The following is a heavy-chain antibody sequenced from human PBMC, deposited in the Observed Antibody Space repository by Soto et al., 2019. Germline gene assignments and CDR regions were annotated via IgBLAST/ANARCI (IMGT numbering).Heavy chain of an antibody. CDR3: ARGPSYSSGWWYWFDP. V-gene: IGHV1-3*01. CDR2: INAGNGNT. D-gene: IGHD6-19*01. Sequence: GASVKVSCKASGYTFTSYAMHWVRQAPGQRLEWMGRINAGNGNTKYSQKFQGRVTITRDTSASTAYMELSSLRSEDTAVYYCARGPSYSSGWWYWFDPWGQGTLVTVSS. CDR1: GYTFTSYA. J-gene: IGHJ5*02.